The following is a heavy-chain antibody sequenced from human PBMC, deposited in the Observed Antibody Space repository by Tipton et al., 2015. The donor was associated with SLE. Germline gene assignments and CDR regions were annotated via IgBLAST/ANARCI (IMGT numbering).Heavy chain of an antibody. D-gene: IGHD3-16*01. V-gene: IGHV4-34*01. Sequence: GLVKPSETLSLVCVVNRGSLTGYSWNWIRQFPGKGLEWIGEIDRDGSPNYKPSLQHRVTMSVDRSANQFSLRLTSVTAADTAVYYCARGVSGYYFYSYMDVWGKGTTVTISS. CDR2: IDRDGSP. J-gene: IGHJ6*03. CDR1: RGSLTGYS. CDR3: ARGVSGYYFYSYMDV.